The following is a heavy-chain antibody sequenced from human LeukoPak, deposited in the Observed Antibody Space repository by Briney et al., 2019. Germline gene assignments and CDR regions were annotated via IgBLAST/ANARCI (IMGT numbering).Heavy chain of an antibody. CDR3: ARRAAGTTGRFDY. J-gene: IGHJ4*02. D-gene: IGHD1-1*01. CDR1: GYSFTNYW. V-gene: IGHV5-10-1*01. Sequence: GESLKISCKGSGYSFTNYWITWVRQMPGKGLEWMGRIDPSDSYTNYSPSFQGHVTISADKSISTAYLQWSSLKASDTAMYYCARRAAGTTGRFDYLGQGTLVTVSS. CDR2: IDPSDSYT.